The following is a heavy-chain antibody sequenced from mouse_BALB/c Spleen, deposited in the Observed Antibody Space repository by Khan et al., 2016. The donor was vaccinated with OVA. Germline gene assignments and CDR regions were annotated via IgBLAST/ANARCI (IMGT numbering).Heavy chain of an antibody. D-gene: IGHD2-4*01. CDR2: IWAGGST. CDR3: ARDRGYDFEYFDN. CDR1: GFSLTSYG. V-gene: IGHV2-9*02. J-gene: IGHJ2*01. Sequence: QVQLKESGPGLVAPSQSLSITCTVSGFSLTSYGVHWVRQPPGKGLEWLGVIWAGGSTNYNSALMSRLSISKDNSKSQVFLKMNSLQTDDTAMYYCARDRGYDFEYFDNWGQGTTLTVSS.